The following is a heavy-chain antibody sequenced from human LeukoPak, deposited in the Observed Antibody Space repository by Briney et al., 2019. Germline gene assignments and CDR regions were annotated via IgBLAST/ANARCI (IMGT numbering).Heavy chain of an antibody. CDR1: GFTFSSYS. V-gene: IGHV3-23*01. CDR3: AKDPYYDSSGYPTIFDY. Sequence: PGGSLRLSCAASGFTFSSYSMHWVRQAPGKGLEWVSAISGSGGSTYYADSVKGRFTVSRDNSKNTLYLQMNSLRAEDTAVYYCAKDPYYDSSGYPTIFDYWGQGTLVTVSS. D-gene: IGHD3-22*01. CDR2: ISGSGGST. J-gene: IGHJ4*02.